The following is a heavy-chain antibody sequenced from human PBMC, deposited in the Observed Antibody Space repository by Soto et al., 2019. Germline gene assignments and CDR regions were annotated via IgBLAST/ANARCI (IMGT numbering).Heavy chain of an antibody. CDR3: ARFCSSSLCYAAFDY. D-gene: IGHD2-2*01. Sequence: QVQLVQSGAEVRKPGASVKVSCKASGYTFTSFAINWVRQAPGQRLEWVGWINAGNGATTYSQNFQGRVTITRDTSANTASMELRSLRSEDTGVFYCARFCSSSLCYAAFDYWGQGTLVTVSS. J-gene: IGHJ4*02. CDR2: INAGNGAT. CDR1: GYTFTSFA. V-gene: IGHV1-3*01.